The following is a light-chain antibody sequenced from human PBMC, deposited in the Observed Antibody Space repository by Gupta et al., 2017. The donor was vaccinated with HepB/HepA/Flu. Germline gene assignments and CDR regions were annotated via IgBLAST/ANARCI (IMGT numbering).Light chain of an antibody. V-gene: IGLV2-11*01. CDR1: SSDVGAYNS. J-gene: IGLJ1*01. Sequence: QSALTQPRSVSGSPGQSVTISCTGTSSDVGAYNSVSWCPQHPGRAPKLMISDVNERPSGVPDRFSGSRSDNTASLTISGLQAEDEADYYCCSYAGGYTYVFGTGTKVTVL. CDR3: CSYAGGYTYV. CDR2: DVN.